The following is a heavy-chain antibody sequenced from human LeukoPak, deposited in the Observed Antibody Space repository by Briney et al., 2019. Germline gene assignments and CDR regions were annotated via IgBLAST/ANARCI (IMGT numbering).Heavy chain of an antibody. Sequence: GGSLRLSCAASGFAFSSYAMSWVRQAPGKGLEWVSAISGSGGSTYYADSVKGRFTISRDNSKNTLYLQMNSLRAEDTAVYYCAKSDIVVVPAAILFDYWGQGTLVTVSS. CDR1: GFAFSSYA. V-gene: IGHV3-23*01. CDR3: AKSDIVVVPAAILFDY. D-gene: IGHD2-2*01. CDR2: ISGSGGST. J-gene: IGHJ4*02.